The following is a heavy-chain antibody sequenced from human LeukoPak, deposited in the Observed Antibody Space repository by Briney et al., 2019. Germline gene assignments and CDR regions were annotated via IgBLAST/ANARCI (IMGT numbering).Heavy chain of an antibody. CDR3: AKAGPYSSSLNYYYMDV. V-gene: IGHV3-23*01. CDR1: GFTFSSYA. J-gene: IGHJ6*03. CDR2: ISGSGGST. Sequence: GGSLRLSCAASGFTFSSYAMSWVRQAPGKGLKWVSAISGSGGSTYYADSVKGRCTISRDNSKNTLYLQMNSLRAEDTAVYYCAKAGPYSSSLNYYYMDVWGKGTTVTVSS. D-gene: IGHD6-6*01.